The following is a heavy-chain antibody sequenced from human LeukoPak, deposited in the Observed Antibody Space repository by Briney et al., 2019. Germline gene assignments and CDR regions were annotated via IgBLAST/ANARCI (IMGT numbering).Heavy chain of an antibody. CDR1: GGSISSYY. D-gene: IGHD3-10*01. CDR3: AREPSYYYGSGSYHYYYYGMDV. V-gene: IGHV4-59*12. J-gene: IGHJ6*02. Sequence: PSETLSLTCTVSGGSISSYYWSWIRQPPGKGLEWIGYIYYSGSTYYNPSLKSRVTISVDTSKNQFSLKLSSVTAADTAVYYCAREPSYYYGSGSYHYYYYGMDVWGQGTTVTVSS. CDR2: IYYSGST.